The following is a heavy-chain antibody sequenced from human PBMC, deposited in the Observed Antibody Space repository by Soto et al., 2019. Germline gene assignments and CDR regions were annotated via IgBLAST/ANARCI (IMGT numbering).Heavy chain of an antibody. CDR3: ARDLGGSHA. CDR2: ISSSSSTI. CDR1: GFTFSSYS. D-gene: IGHD3-16*01. Sequence: GGSLRLSCAASGFTFSSYSMNWVRQAPGKGLEWVSYISSSSSTIYYADSVKGRFTISRDNAKNSLYLQMNSLRAEDTAVYYCARDLGGSHAWGQGTLVTVSS. V-gene: IGHV3-48*01. J-gene: IGHJ5*02.